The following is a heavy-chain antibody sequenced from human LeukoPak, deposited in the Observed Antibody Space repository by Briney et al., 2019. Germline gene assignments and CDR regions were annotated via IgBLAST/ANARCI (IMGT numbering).Heavy chain of an antibody. CDR3: TRRGSSSSSTLRDY. Sequence: GGSLKLSCAASGFTFSGSAMHWVRQASGKGLEWVGRIRSKANSYATAYAASVKGRFTISRDDSKNTAYLQMNSLKTEDTAVYYCTRRGSSSSSTLRDYWGQGTLVTVS. CDR2: IRSKANSYAT. V-gene: IGHV3-73*01. D-gene: IGHD6-6*01. CDR1: GFTFSGSA. J-gene: IGHJ4*02.